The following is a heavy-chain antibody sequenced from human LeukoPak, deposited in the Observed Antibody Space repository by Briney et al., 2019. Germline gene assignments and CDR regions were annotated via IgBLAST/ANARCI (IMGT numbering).Heavy chain of an antibody. CDR1: GYSISSGYY. CDR2: IYHSGST. V-gene: IGHV4-38-2*02. J-gene: IGHJ3*02. CDR3: VRHVARAFDI. Sequence: SETLSLTCNVSGYSISSGYYWAWIRQSPGKGLEWIGSIYHSGSTKYNPSLKSRVTISIDTSKNQLSLKLSSVTAADTAVYSCVRHVARAFDIWGQGTKVTVSS.